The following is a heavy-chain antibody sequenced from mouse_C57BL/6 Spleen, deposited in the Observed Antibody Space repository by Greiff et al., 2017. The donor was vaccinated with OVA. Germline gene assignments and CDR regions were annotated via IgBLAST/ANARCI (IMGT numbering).Heavy chain of an antibody. CDR2: IYPRSGNT. V-gene: IGHV1-81*01. CDR3: ASPLYYGSSYWFAY. CDR1: GYTFTSYG. D-gene: IGHD1-1*01. Sequence: QVQLKQSGAELARPGASVKLSCKASGYTFTSYGISWVKQRPGQGLEWIGEIYPRSGNTYYNEKFKGKATLTADKSSSTAYMELRSLTSEDSAVYCCASPLYYGSSYWFAYWGQGTLGTVSA. J-gene: IGHJ3*01.